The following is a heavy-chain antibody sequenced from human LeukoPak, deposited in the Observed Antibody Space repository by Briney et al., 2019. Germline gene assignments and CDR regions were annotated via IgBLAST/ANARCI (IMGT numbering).Heavy chain of an antibody. Sequence: PSETLSLTCTVSGGSISSYYWSWIRQPPGKGLEWIGYIYYGGSTNYNPSLKSRVTISVDTSKNQFSLKLSSVTAADTAVYYCARTYDFWSGPRFDYWGQGTLVTVSS. J-gene: IGHJ4*02. V-gene: IGHV4-59*01. CDR2: IYYGGST. CDR3: ARTYDFWSGPRFDY. D-gene: IGHD3-3*01. CDR1: GGSISSYY.